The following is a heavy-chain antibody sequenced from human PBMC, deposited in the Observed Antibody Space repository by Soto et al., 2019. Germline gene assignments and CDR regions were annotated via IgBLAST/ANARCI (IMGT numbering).Heavy chain of an antibody. V-gene: IGHV3-7*01. Sequence: PGGSLRLSCAASGFTFSSYWMSWVRQAPGKGLEWVANIKQDGSEKYYVDSVKGRFTISRDNAKNSLYLQMNSLRAEDTAVYYCARVLLWFGELFEPFDYWGQGTLVTVSS. CDR3: ARVLLWFGELFEPFDY. D-gene: IGHD3-10*01. J-gene: IGHJ4*02. CDR1: GFTFSSYW. CDR2: IKQDGSEK.